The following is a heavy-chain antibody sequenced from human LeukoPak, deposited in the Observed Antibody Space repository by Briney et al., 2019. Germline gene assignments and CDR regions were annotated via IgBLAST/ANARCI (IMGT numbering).Heavy chain of an antibody. Sequence: GGSLRLSCAASGFTFSTYAMNWVRQAPGKGLEWVSTTSGSYGGTYYAESVKGRFTISRDNSKNTLFLQMNSLRVEDTAIYYCAKDRGSSAWYRSSNYYYHMDVWGKGTTVTVSS. V-gene: IGHV3-23*01. D-gene: IGHD6-19*01. CDR3: AKDRGSSAWYRSSNYYYHMDV. J-gene: IGHJ6*03. CDR1: GFTFSTYA. CDR2: TSGSYGGT.